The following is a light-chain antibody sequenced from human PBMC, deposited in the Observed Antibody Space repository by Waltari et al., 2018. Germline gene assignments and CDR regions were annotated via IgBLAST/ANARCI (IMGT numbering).Light chain of an antibody. CDR2: RNN. CDR1: SSNTGSQN. CDR3: AVWDDSLSAWV. V-gene: IGLV1-47*01. Sequence: QPVLTQPPSASGPPGQRVTISSSGSSSNTGSQNVFWYQQLPGTAPNLPSYRNNQRPSGVPDRFSGSKSGTSASLAISGLRSEDEADYHCAVWDDSLSAWVFGGGTKLTVL. J-gene: IGLJ3*02.